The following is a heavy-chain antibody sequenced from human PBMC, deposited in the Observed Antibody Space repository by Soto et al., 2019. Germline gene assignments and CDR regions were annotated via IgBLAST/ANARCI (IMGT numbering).Heavy chain of an antibody. CDR3: ARGVWSVRGYGMDV. CDR2: IYNGGSP. Sequence: QVQLQESGPGLVKPSETLSLTCTVSGASVNTAYWSWIRRPPGKRLDYIGFIYNGGSPNYNPSLVRRATTPPDTPKTLSVLMWSSVPAADAAVYYWARGVWSVRGYGMDVWARGTPVSVS. J-gene: IGHJ6*02. CDR1: GASVNTAY. V-gene: IGHV4-59*02. D-gene: IGHD2-21*01.